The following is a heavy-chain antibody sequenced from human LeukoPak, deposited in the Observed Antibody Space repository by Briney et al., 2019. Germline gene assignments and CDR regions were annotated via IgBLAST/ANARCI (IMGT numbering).Heavy chain of an antibody. Sequence: ASVKVSCKASGYTFTGYYMHWVRQAPGQGLEWMGWINPNSGGTNYAQKFQGRVTMTRDTSISTAYMELSRLRSDDTAVYYCARDFPYGAFVGFDYWGKGTLVTVSS. CDR1: GYTFTGYY. CDR2: INPNSGGT. D-gene: IGHD4-17*01. J-gene: IGHJ4*02. CDR3: ARDFPYGAFVGFDY. V-gene: IGHV1-2*02.